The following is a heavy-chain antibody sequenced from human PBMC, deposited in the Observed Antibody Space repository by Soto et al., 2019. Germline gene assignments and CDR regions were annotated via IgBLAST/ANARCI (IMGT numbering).Heavy chain of an antibody. CDR3: ARVSDY. CDR1: GESFIDYS. J-gene: IGHJ4*02. CDR2: INHSGSA. V-gene: IGHV4-34*01. Sequence: QVLLQQWGAGRLKPSETLSLTCAVYGESFIDYSWGWIRQSPGTGLEWIGEINHSGSANYNPSLKSRVTISVDTSKNQFSLKLYSMTAADAAVYYCARVSDYWSQGTLVTVSS.